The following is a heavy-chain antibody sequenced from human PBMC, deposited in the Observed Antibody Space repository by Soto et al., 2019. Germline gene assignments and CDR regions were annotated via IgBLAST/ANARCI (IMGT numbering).Heavy chain of an antibody. D-gene: IGHD3-10*01. V-gene: IGHV1-58*01. CDR1: GFTFTSSA. CDR3: AADIGSHFDY. J-gene: IGHJ4*02. CDR2: IVVGSGNT. Sequence: AVNPSGKASGFTFTSSAVPWLRQARGQRLEWIGWIVVGSGNTNYAQKFQESVTITRDMSTSTSYRELSSLRSEDTAVYYCAADIGSHFDYCGQGTLVTVSS.